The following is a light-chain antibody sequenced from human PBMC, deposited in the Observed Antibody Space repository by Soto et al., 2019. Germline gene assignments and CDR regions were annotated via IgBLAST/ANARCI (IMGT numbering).Light chain of an antibody. CDR2: GAS. V-gene: IGKV3-20*01. CDR3: LT. CDR1: QSVSSRY. Sequence: SPGERATLSCRASQSVSSRYLAWYQQKPGQAPRLLIYGASSRATGIPDRFSGSGSGTDFTLTISRLEFFKHKASYDLTF. J-gene: IGKJ1*01.